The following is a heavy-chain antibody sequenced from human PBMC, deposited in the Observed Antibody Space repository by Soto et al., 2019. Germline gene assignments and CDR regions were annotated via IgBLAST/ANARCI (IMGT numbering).Heavy chain of an antibody. Sequence: PSETLSLTCTVSGGSISSGNYYWRWIRQPPGEGLEWIGFISYSGTTHYSASLRSRVSISVDTSKNQFSLDLSSVTAADTAVYYCATMGTPVTGLYYFDYWGQGTLVTVSS. J-gene: IGHJ4*02. CDR1: GGSISSGNYY. CDR2: ISYSGTT. CDR3: ATMGTPVTGLYYFDY. D-gene: IGHD4-17*01. V-gene: IGHV4-30-4*01.